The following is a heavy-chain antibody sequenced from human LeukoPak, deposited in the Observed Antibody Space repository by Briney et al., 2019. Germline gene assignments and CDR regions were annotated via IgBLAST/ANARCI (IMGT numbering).Heavy chain of an antibody. Sequence: SVTVSCKASGGTFSSYAISWVRQAPGQGLEWMGGIIPIFGTANYAQKFQGRVTITTDESTRTAYMELSSLRSEDTAVYYCASDFEYSSSGFDYWGQGTLVTVSS. CDR1: GGTFSSYA. D-gene: IGHD6-6*01. CDR3: ASDFEYSSSGFDY. CDR2: IIPIFGTA. V-gene: IGHV1-69*05. J-gene: IGHJ4*02.